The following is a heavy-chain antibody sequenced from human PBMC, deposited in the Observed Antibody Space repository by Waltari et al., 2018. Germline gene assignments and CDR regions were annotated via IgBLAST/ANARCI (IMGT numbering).Heavy chain of an antibody. CDR1: GFAFNIYS. CDR2: IYGDASFT. Sequence: EVQLLESGGGLVQPGGSLRLSCIGSGFAFNIYSIIWVRQAPGKGLEWVAGIYGDASFTIYIDSVKGRFSIFRDNSRNTAYLQLNRLRDDDTAVYYCTKDGTPNGIFEMDYWGQGTLVTVSS. J-gene: IGHJ4*02. V-gene: IGHV3-23*03. CDR3: TKDGTPNGIFEMDY. D-gene: IGHD3-9*01.